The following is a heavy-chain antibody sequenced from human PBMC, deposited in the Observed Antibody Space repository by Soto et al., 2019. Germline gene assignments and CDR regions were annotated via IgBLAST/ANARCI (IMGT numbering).Heavy chain of an antibody. Sequence: GSLRLSCAASGFTFSSYGMHWVRQAPGKGLEWVAVIWYDGSNKYYADSVKGRFTVSRDNSKNTLYLQMNSLRAEDTAVYYCARDLEPQAYFDYWGQGTLVTVSS. CDR1: GFTFSSYG. D-gene: IGHD1-1*01. V-gene: IGHV3-33*01. J-gene: IGHJ4*02. CDR3: ARDLEPQAYFDY. CDR2: IWYDGSNK.